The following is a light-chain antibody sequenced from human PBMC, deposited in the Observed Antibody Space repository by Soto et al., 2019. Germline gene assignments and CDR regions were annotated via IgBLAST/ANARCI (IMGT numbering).Light chain of an antibody. V-gene: IGLV2-14*03. CDR2: DVS. CDR1: RSDVGGYNY. CDR3: SSYTSSSPGV. Sequence: QSALTQPASVSGSPGQSITISCTGTRSDVGGYNYVSWYQQHPGKAPKLMIYDVSNRPSGVSNRFSGSKSGNTASLTISGLQAEDEADYYCSSYTSSSPGVFGTGTKVTVL. J-gene: IGLJ1*01.